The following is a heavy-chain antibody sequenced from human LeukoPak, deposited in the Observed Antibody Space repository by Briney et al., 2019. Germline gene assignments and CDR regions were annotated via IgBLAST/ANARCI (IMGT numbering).Heavy chain of an antibody. D-gene: IGHD3-10*01. CDR1: GFSIGTYW. CDR3: ARTQLNGSRAP. Sequence: GGSLRLSCAASGFSIGTYWMTWARQAPGKGLEWVANINQDGSGKSFADSVKGRFTISRDNAKNSLYLQMDGLRADDTAVYYCARTQLNGSRAPWGQGTLVTVSS. J-gene: IGHJ5*02. CDR2: INQDGSGK. V-gene: IGHV3-7*01.